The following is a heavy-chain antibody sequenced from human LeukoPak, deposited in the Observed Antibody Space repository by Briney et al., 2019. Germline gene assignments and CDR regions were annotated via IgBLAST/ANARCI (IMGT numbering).Heavy chain of an antibody. J-gene: IGHJ3*02. Sequence: ASVKVSCKASGYTFTSYYMHWVRQAPGQGLEWMGIINPGGGSTSYAQKFQGRVTMTRDTSTSTVYMDLSSLRSEDTAVYYCARELISGDWTWDIWGQGTMVTVSS. D-gene: IGHD2-21*02. V-gene: IGHV1-46*01. CDR1: GYTFTSYY. CDR2: INPGGGST. CDR3: ARELISGDWTWDI.